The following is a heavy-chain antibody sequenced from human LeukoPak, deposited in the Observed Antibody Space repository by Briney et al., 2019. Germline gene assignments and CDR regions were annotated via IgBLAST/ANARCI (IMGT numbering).Heavy chain of an antibody. CDR3: ARDRVYDSSGSPRPFDY. V-gene: IGHV1-18*01. CDR1: GYTFTSYG. Sequence: ASVKVSCKASGYTFTSYGISWVRQAPGQGLEWMGWVSAYNGNTNYAQKLQGRVTMTTDTPTSTAYMGLRSLRSDDTAVYYCARDRVYDSSGSPRPFDYWGQGTLVTVSS. CDR2: VSAYNGNT. J-gene: IGHJ4*02. D-gene: IGHD3-22*01.